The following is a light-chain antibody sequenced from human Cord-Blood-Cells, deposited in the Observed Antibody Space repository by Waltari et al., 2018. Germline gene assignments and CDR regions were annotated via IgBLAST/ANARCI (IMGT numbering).Light chain of an antibody. CDR2: EVS. Sequence: QSALTQPASVSGSPGQSITIYCTGTSSDVGGYNYVSWYQQHPGKAPKLMIYEVSNRPSGVSNRFSGSKSGNTASLTISGLQAEDEADYYCSSYTSSSTLEVVGGGTKLTVL. CDR3: SSYTSSSTLEV. J-gene: IGLJ2*01. V-gene: IGLV2-14*01. CDR1: SSDVGGYNY.